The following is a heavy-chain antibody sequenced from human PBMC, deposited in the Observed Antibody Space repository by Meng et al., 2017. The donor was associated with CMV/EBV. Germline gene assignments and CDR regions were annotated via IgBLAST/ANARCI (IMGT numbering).Heavy chain of an antibody. D-gene: IGHD4-17*01. J-gene: IGHJ4*02. CDR3: ERVHFGDYGMDY. V-gene: IGHV3-66*02. CDR2: IYSGGST. Sequence: GESLKISCAASGFTVSSNYMSWVRQAPGKGLEWVSVIYSGGSTYYADSVKGRFTISRDNSKNTLYLKMNSLRAEDTAVYYCERVHFGDYGMDYWGQGTLVTVSS. CDR1: GFTVSSNY.